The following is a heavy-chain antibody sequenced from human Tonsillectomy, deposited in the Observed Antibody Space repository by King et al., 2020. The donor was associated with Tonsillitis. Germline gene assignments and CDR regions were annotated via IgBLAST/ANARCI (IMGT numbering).Heavy chain of an antibody. CDR3: AADLGLVWSDTPSWFDP. V-gene: IGHV1-58*01. CDR2: IVVGSGNT. CDR1: GFTFTSSA. J-gene: IGHJ5*02. D-gene: IGHD2-8*02. Sequence: QLVQSGPEVKKPGTSVKVSCKASGFTFTSSAVQWVRQARGQRLEWIGWIVVGSGNTNHAQKFQERVTITRDMSTSTAYMELSSLRSEDTAVYYCAADLGLVWSDTPSWFDPWGQGTLVTVSS.